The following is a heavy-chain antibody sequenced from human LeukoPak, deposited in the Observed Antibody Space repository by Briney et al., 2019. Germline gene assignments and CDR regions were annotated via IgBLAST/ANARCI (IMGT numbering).Heavy chain of an antibody. D-gene: IGHD6-19*01. V-gene: IGHV4-59*08. J-gene: IGHJ4*02. Sequence: PSETLSLTCSVSGHSIRSYFGSWMRQPPGKGLEGSGYIYDSGSTNYNPSFKSRVTISVDTPKNQFSMKLSSVTAADTAVYYCASGYSSGWYGVWGQGTLVTVSS. CDR2: IYDSGST. CDR3: ASGYSSGWYGV. CDR1: GHSIRSYF.